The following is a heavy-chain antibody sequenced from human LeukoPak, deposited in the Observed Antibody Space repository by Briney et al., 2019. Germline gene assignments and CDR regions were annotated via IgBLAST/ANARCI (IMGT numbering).Heavy chain of an antibody. CDR1: GGSISSGGYY. J-gene: IGHJ4*02. D-gene: IGHD1-26*01. Sequence: SETLSLTCTVSGGSISSGGYYWSWIRQHPGKGLEWIGYIYYSGSTYYNPSLKSRVTISVDTSKNRFSLKLSSVTAADTAVYYCARELVGATTYFDYWGQGTLVTVSS. V-gene: IGHV4-31*03. CDR2: IYYSGST. CDR3: ARELVGATTYFDY.